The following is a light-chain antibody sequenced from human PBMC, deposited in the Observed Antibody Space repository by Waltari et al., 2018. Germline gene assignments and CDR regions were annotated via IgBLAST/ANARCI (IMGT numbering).Light chain of an antibody. J-gene: IGLJ2*01. CDR1: ISDIGISNY. CDR2: DVS. V-gene: IGLV2-14*03. CDR3: SSYISSDTLEL. Sequence: HSALTHPASVSGSPGQSLTTPSTGTISDIGISNYVTCYQQHPGKAPKLMIFDVSKRPSGVPDRFSGSKSGNTASLTIFGLQAEDEADYYCSSYISSDTLELFGGGTSLTVL.